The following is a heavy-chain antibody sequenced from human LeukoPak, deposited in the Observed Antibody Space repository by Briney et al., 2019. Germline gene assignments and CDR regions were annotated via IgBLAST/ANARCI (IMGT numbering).Heavy chain of an antibody. CDR2: IYYSGST. CDR1: GGSINSSSYY. Sequence: SETLSLTCTVSGGSINSSSYYWAWIRQPPGKGLEWIGSIYYSGSTYYNSSLKSRVTISVDTSKNQFALKLSSVTAADTAVYYCARGNGWYYYWGQGTLVTVSS. D-gene: IGHD6-19*01. V-gene: IGHV4-39*06. CDR3: ARGNGWYYY. J-gene: IGHJ4*02.